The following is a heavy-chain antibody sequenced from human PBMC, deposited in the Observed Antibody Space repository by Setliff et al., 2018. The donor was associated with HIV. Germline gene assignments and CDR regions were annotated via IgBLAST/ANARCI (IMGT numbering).Heavy chain of an antibody. CDR3: TRRDVTTGMDS. J-gene: IGHJ4*02. Sequence: SETLSLTCTVSGGSISSSSYYWDWIRQPPGKSLEWVGSIFYTGSTNYRPSLESRVIVSLDTSKNQFSLKLSSVSAADTAVYYCTRRDVTTGMDSWGPGILVTVS. CDR2: IFYTGST. CDR1: GGSISSSSYY. D-gene: IGHD4-17*01. V-gene: IGHV4-39*01.